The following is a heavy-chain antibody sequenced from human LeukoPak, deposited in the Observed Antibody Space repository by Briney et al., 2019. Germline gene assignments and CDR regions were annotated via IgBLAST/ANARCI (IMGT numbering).Heavy chain of an antibody. J-gene: IGHJ4*02. Sequence: PGGSLRLSCAASGFTFSSYSMSWVRQAPGKGLEWVSYISSSSSTIYYADSVKGRFTISRDNAKNSLYLQMNSLRAEDTAVYYCARDRATYYYGSGSLDYWGQGTLVTVSS. CDR3: ARDRATYYYGSGSLDY. D-gene: IGHD3-10*01. CDR2: ISSSSSTI. CDR1: GFTFSSYS. V-gene: IGHV3-48*01.